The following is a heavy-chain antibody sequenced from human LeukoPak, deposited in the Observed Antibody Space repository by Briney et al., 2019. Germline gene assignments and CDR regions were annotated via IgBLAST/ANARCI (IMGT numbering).Heavy chain of an antibody. CDR1: GYTFTGYA. J-gene: IGHJ4*02. V-gene: IGHV1-18*01. Sequence: ASVKVSCKASGYTFTGYAMNWVRQAPGQGLEWMGWISAYNGNTNYAQKLQGRVTMTTDTSTSTAYMELRSLRSDDTAVYYCARDRVWFGELSQYYFDYWGQGTLVTVSS. D-gene: IGHD3-10*01. CDR2: ISAYNGNT. CDR3: ARDRVWFGELSQYYFDY.